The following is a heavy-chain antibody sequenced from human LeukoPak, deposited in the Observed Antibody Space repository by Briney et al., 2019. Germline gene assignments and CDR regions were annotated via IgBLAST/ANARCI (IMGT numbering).Heavy chain of an antibody. CDR3: VDLGSSD. Sequence: GGTLRLSCAASGITLIGRWMTWVRQAPGKGLEWVDTIKDDGSNTYYVDSVKGRFTISRDNAKNSLYLQMTNLRVEDTAVYYCVDLGSSDCGQGTLVTVSS. CDR2: IKDDGSNT. CDR1: GITLIGRW. V-gene: IGHV3-7*01. D-gene: IGHD5-12*01. J-gene: IGHJ4*02.